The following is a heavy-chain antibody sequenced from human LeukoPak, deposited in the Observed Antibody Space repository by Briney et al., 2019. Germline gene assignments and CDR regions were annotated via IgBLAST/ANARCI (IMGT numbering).Heavy chain of an antibody. D-gene: IGHD3-10*01. V-gene: IGHV4-61*01. CDR2: IYYSGGT. CDR1: GGSVSSGSYY. J-gene: IGHJ4*02. Sequence: SETLSLTCTVSGGSVSSGSYYWSWIRQPPGKGLEWIGYIYYSGGTNYNPSLKSRVTISVDTSKNQFSLKLSSVTAADTAVYYCASRDNGSGVVPDYWGQGTLVTVSS. CDR3: ASRDNGSGVVPDY.